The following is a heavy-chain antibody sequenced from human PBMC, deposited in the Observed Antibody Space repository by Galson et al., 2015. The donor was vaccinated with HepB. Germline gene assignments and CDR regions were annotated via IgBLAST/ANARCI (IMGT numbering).Heavy chain of an antibody. CDR3: ARGYSYFDY. J-gene: IGHJ4*02. V-gene: IGHV1-46*01. CDR2: INPSGGST. CDR1: GSTFTSYY. D-gene: IGHD5-18*01. Sequence: SVKASCKASGSTFTSYYMHWVRQAPGQGLEWMGIINPSGGSTSYAQKFQGRVTMNRDTSTCPVYMELSSLRYEDTGVYYCARGYSYFDYWGQGTLVAVSS.